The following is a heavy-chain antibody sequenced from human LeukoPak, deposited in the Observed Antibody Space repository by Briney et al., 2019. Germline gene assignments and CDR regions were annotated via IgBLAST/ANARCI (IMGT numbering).Heavy chain of an antibody. CDR1: GFTFSSYA. CDR2: ISYDGSNK. CDR3: ARDMFQSSTSPFDP. D-gene: IGHD2-2*01. Sequence: QPGGSLRLSCAASGFTFSSYAMHWVRQAPGKGLEWVAVISYDGSNKYYADSVKGRFTISRDNSKNTPYLQMNSLRAEDTAVYYCARDMFQSSTSPFDPWGQGTLVTVSS. J-gene: IGHJ5*02. V-gene: IGHV3-30-3*01.